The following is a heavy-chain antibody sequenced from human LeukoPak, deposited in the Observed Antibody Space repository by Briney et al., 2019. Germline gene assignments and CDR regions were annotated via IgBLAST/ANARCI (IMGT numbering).Heavy chain of an antibody. CDR3: ARDLWQQMIQGYDY. CDR2: IWNDGSYK. Sequence: GGSLRLSCAASGFTFTTYGMHWARQAPGKGLEWVAVIWNDGSYKHYADSVKGRFTISRDYSKNTIYLQMNSLRAEDTAVYYCARDLWQQMIQGYDYWGQGTLVTVSS. D-gene: IGHD6-13*01. CDR1: GFTFTTYG. J-gene: IGHJ4*02. V-gene: IGHV3-33*01.